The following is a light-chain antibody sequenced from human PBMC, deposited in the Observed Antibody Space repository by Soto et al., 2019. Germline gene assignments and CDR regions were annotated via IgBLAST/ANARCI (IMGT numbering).Light chain of an antibody. Sequence: QSVLTQPRSVSGSPGQSVTISCTGTSSDVGGYNYVSWYQQHPGKAPKLMIYDVSKRPSGVPDRFSGSKSGNTASLTISGLQAEDEADYYCCSYAGSYHVFGTGTKVTVL. CDR1: SSDVGGYNY. J-gene: IGLJ1*01. CDR2: DVS. V-gene: IGLV2-11*01. CDR3: CSYAGSYHV.